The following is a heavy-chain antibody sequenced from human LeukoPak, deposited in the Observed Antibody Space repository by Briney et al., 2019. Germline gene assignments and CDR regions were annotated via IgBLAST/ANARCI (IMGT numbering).Heavy chain of an antibody. CDR3: ARDSWGGATQVDY. D-gene: IGHD1-26*01. CDR1: GFTVSSNY. V-gene: IGHV3-7*01. J-gene: IGHJ4*02. CDR2: IKQDGSEK. Sequence: GGSLRLSCAASGFTVSSNYMSWVRQAPGKGLEWVANIKQDGSEKYYVDSVKGRFTISRDNAKNSLYLQMNSLRAEDTAVYYCARDSWGGATQVDYWGQGTLVTVSS.